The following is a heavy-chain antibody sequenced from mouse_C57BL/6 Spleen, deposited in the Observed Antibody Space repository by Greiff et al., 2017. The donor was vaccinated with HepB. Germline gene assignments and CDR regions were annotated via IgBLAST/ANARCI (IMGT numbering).Heavy chain of an antibody. J-gene: IGHJ3*01. Sequence: VKLVESGTELVKPGASVKLSCKASGYTFTSYWMHWVKQRPGQGLEWIGNINPSNGGTNYNEKFKSKATLTVDKSSSTAYMQLSSLTSEDSAVYYCAREGANWGGWFAYWGQGTLVTVSA. CDR1: GYTFTSYW. D-gene: IGHD4-1*01. V-gene: IGHV1-53*01. CDR3: AREGANWGGWFAY. CDR2: INPSNGGT.